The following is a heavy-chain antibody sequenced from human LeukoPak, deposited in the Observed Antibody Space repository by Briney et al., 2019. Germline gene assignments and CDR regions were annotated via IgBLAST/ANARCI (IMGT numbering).Heavy chain of an antibody. V-gene: IGHV5-51*01. D-gene: IGHD6-19*01. CDR3: ARGDNSGWYFFDY. J-gene: IGHJ4*02. Sequence: HGESLKISCKASGYTFTDHWIGWVRQMPGKGLEWMGIIYPGDSDTRYSPSFQGQVTISADESISTAYLQWRNLQAPDTAMYYCARGDNSGWYFFDYWGQGTLVTVSS. CDR2: IYPGDSDT. CDR1: GYTFTDHW.